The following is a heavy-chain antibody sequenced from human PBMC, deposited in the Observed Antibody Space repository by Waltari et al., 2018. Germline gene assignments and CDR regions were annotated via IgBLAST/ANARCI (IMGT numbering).Heavy chain of an antibody. J-gene: IGHJ4*02. CDR2: VQRSGRT. D-gene: IGHD2-15*01. Sequence: QLQLQESGPGLVKPSGTLSLPCAVSGEYMSSTDWWSWVRQSPGKGLAWIGQVQRSGRTNYNPSFASRVSVSVDTSTNQFSLKVTSATAADTAVYFCARDRGRGIYLDSWGQGVLVTVSP. V-gene: IGHV4-4*02. CDR3: ARDRGRGIYLDS. CDR1: GEYMSSTDW.